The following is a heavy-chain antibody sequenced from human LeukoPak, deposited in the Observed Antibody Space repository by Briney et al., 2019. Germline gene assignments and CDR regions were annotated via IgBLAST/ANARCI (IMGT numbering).Heavy chain of an antibody. V-gene: IGHV4-39*07. CDR2: IYYSGST. CDR1: GGSISSSSYY. J-gene: IGHJ6*03. Sequence: SETLSLTCAVSGGSISSSSYYWGWIRQPAGKGLQWIGSIYYSGSTYYNPSLKSRVTISVDTSNNQFSLMLISVTAADTAVYYCARGESDDNYYYMDFWGKGITVTVSS. D-gene: IGHD1-1*01. CDR3: ARGESDDNYYYMDF.